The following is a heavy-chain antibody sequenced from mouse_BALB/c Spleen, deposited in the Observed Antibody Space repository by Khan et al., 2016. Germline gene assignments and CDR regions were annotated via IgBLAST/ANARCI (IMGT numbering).Heavy chain of an antibody. CDR1: GYTFTSYD. V-gene: IGHV1-85*01. J-gene: IGHJ1*01. Sequence: QVQLQQSGAELVKPGASVKLSCKASGYTFTSYDINWVRQRPEQGLEWIGWIFPGDGSTKYNEKFKGKATLTTDTSSSTAYMQLSRLTSEYSAFYFCAILYGSTYWYFDVWGAGTTVTVSS. CDR2: IFPGDGST. CDR3: AILYGSTYWYFDV. D-gene: IGHD1-1*01.